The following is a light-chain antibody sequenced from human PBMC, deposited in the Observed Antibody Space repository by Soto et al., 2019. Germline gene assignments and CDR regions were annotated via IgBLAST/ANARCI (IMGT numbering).Light chain of an antibody. CDR3: SSYTSSSTLYV. CDR1: SSDVGGYNY. V-gene: IGLV2-14*01. J-gene: IGLJ1*01. CDR2: DVS. Sequence: QSALTQPASVSGSPGQSITISCTGTSSDVGGYNYVSWYQQHPGKAPKLMIYDVSNRPSGVSNRFSGSKSGSTASLTISGLQGEDEADYYCSSYTSSSTLYVFGTGTKVTVL.